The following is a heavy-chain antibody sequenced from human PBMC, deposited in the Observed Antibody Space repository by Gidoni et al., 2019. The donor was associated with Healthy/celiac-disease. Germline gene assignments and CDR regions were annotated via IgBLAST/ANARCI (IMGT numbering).Heavy chain of an antibody. D-gene: IGHD2-8*01. CDR2: ISYDGSNK. J-gene: IGHJ4*02. Sequence: QVQLVESGGGVVPPGRSLRLSCAASGFTFSSYAMHWVRQAPGKGLEWVAVISYDGSNKYYADSVKGRFTISRDNSKNTLYLQMNSLRAEDTAVYYCARGIVLMVYAIGYWGQGTLVTVSS. CDR1: GFTFSSYA. CDR3: ARGIVLMVYAIGY. V-gene: IGHV3-30-3*01.